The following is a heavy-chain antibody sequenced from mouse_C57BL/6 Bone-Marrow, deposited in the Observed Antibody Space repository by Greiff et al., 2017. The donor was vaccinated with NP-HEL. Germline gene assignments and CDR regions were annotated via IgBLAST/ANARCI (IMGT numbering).Heavy chain of an antibody. J-gene: IGHJ4*01. V-gene: IGHV5-4*03. D-gene: IGHD1-1*01. CDR2: ISDGGSYT. Sequence: EVMLVESGGGLVKPGGSLKLSCAASGFTFSSYAMSWVRQTPEKRLEWVATISDGGSYTYYPDNVKGRFTISRDNAKNNLYLQMSHLKSEDTAMYYCARITTDYAMDYWGQGTSVTVSS. CDR3: ARITTDYAMDY. CDR1: GFTFSSYA.